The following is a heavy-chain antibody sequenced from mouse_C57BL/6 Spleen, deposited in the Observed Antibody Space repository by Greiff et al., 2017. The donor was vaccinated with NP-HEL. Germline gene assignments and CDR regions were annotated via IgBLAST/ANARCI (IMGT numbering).Heavy chain of an antibody. D-gene: IGHD1-1*01. CDR2: IDPNSGGT. J-gene: IGHJ4*01. CDR3: ARGWYYGSSGDYYAMDY. V-gene: IGHV1-72*01. CDR1: GYTFTSYW. Sequence: QVQLQQPGAELVKPGASVKLSCKASGYTFTSYWMHWVKQRPGRGLEWLGRIDPNSGGTKYNEKFKSKATLTVDKPSSTAYMLLSSLTSEDSAVYYCARGWYYGSSGDYYAMDYWGQGTSVTFSS.